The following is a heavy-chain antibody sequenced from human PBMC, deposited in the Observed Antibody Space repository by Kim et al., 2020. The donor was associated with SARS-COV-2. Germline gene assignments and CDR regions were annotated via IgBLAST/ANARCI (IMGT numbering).Heavy chain of an antibody. Sequence: ASVKVSCKASGYTFTSYAMNWVRQAPGQGLEWMGWINTNTGNPTYAQGFTGRFVFSLDTSVSTAYLQISSLKAEDTAVYYCASPIAAFDVQGLRDGYYYGMDVWGQGTTVTVSS. CDR2: INTNTGNP. CDR1: GYTFTSYA. V-gene: IGHV7-4-1*02. D-gene: IGHD6-6*01. CDR3: ASPIAAFDVQGLRDGYYYGMDV. J-gene: IGHJ6*02.